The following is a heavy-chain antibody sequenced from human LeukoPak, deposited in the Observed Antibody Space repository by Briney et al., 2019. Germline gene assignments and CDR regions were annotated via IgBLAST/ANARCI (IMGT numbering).Heavy chain of an antibody. CDR2: IYHSGST. D-gene: IGHD6-19*01. CDR1: GYSISSGYY. Sequence: PSETLSLTCAVSGYSISSGYYWGWIRQPPGKGLEWIGSIYHSGSTYYNPSLKSRVTISVDMSKNQFSLKLSSVTAADTAVYYCAREGSSGEGWFDPWGQGTLVAVSS. CDR3: AREGSSGEGWFDP. V-gene: IGHV4-38-2*02. J-gene: IGHJ5*02.